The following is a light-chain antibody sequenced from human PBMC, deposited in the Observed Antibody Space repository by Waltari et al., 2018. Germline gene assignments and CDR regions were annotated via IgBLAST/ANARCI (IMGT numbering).Light chain of an antibody. CDR3: SSFTGSSTLV. J-gene: IGLJ2*01. CDR1: RSDAGGYNY. V-gene: IGLV2-14*03. CDR2: DVS. Sequence: QSALTQPATVSGSPGQSSTISCTGTRSDAGGYNYVSWYQQHPGRAPKVMIYDVSNRPSGVSNRFSGSKSGNTASLTISGLQAEDEADYYCSSFTGSSTLVFGGGTKLTVL.